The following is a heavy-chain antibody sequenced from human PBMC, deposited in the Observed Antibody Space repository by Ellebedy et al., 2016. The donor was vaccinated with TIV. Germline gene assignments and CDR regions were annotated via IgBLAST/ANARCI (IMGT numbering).Heavy chain of an antibody. J-gene: IGHJ4*02. CDR1: GGSISSDVSY. V-gene: IGHV4-39*07. D-gene: IGHD6-13*01. Sequence: SETLSLTXTVSGGSISSDVSYWGWIRQPPVKGLELIGTIYYGGSTYYNPSLKSRVTMSVDTSKNQFSLNLSSVTAADTAVYYCARGGFSSSWHTEGYWGQGMLVTVSS. CDR3: ARGGFSSSWHTEGY. CDR2: IYYGGST.